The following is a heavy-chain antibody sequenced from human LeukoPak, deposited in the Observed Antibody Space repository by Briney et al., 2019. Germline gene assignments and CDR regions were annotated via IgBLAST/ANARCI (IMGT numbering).Heavy chain of an antibody. Sequence: ASVKVSCKASGYTFTSYGISWVRQAPGQGLEWMGWISAYNGNTNYAQKLQGRVTMTTDTSTSTAYMELRSLRSDDTAVYYCARGYSSSWYAGTYYYYMDVWGKGTTVTVSS. D-gene: IGHD6-13*01. V-gene: IGHV1-18*01. CDR3: ARGYSSSWYAGTYYYYMDV. J-gene: IGHJ6*03. CDR2: ISAYNGNT. CDR1: GYTFTSYG.